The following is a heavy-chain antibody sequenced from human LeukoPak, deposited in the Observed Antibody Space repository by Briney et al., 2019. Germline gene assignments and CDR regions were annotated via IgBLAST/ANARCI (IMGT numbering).Heavy chain of an antibody. J-gene: IGHJ4*02. CDR3: AIGPNDFAPG. V-gene: IGHV3-11*06. D-gene: IGHD2-21*02. CDR2: ISSSSSYT. CDR1: GFTFSDYY. Sequence: PGGSLRLSCAASGFTFSDYYMSWIRQAPGKGLEWVSYISSSSSYTNYADSVKGRFTISRDNAKNSLYLQMNSLRAEDTAVYYCAIGPNDFAPGWGQGALVTVSS.